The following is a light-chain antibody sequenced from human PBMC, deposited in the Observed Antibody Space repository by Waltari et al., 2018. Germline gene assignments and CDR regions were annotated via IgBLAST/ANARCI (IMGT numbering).Light chain of an antibody. CDR2: EAT. V-gene: IGLV2-23*01. CDR1: STDLASYNL. J-gene: IGLJ1*01. Sequence: QSALSQPASVSGSPGQSLTITCTGASTDLASYNLVAWYQHHPNRAPKLIIYEATKRPSGISHRVSGAKSGATASLRSAGLQADDEADYYCCSYTGSSTSYGCGGGTKVTVL. CDR3: CSYTGSSTSYG.